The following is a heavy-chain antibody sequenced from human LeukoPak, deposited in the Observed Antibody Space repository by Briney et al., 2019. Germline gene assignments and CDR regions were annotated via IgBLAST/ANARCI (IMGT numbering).Heavy chain of an antibody. Sequence: GSLRLSCAASGFTVSSNYMSWIRQPPGKGLEWIGEINHSGSTNYNPSLKSRVTISVDTSKNQFSLKLSSVTAADTAVYYCARGYYDYVWGSYRYSPPFFDYWGQGTLVTVSS. J-gene: IGHJ4*02. CDR3: ARGYYDYVWGSYRYSPPFFDY. CDR2: INHSGST. CDR1: GFTVSSNY. V-gene: IGHV4-34*01. D-gene: IGHD3-16*02.